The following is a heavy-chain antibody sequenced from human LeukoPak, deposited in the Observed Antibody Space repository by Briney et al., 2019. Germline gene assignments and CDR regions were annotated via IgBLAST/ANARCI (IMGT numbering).Heavy chain of an antibody. Sequence: PSETLSLTCAVYGGAFGGYNLSWIRQPPGQGLEWIGEINHSGNTNYNPSLKRRVTISVDTSKNQVSLKLSSLTAAGTAVYYCARGPRITIFGVPMGGYYFDYWGQGTLVTVSS. CDR3: ARGPRITIFGVPMGGYYFDY. CDR1: GGAFGGYN. D-gene: IGHD3-3*01. CDR2: INHSGNT. V-gene: IGHV4-34*01. J-gene: IGHJ4*02.